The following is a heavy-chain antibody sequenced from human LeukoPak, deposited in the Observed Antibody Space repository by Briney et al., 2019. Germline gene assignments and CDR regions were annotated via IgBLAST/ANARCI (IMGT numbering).Heavy chain of an antibody. CDR1: GYTFTSYD. Sequence: ASVKVSCKASGYTFTSYDINWVRQATGQGLEWMGWMNPNSGNTGYAQKLQGRVTMTRNTSISTAYMELSSLRSDDTAVYYCARDAAGWYSGYALYYFDYWGQGTLVTVSS. CDR3: ARDAAGWYSGYALYYFDY. D-gene: IGHD5-12*01. J-gene: IGHJ4*02. V-gene: IGHV1-8*01. CDR2: MNPNSGNT.